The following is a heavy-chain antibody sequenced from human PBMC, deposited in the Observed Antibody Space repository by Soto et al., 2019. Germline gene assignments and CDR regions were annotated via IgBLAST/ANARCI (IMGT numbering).Heavy chain of an antibody. J-gene: IGHJ4*02. V-gene: IGHV3-33*01. Sequence: QVQLVESGGGVVQPGRSLRLSCAASGFTFSSYGMHWVRQAPGKGLEWVAVIWYDGSNKYYADSVKGRFTISRDNSNNTLYLQMNSLRAEDTAVYYCARDMGLLSYYFDYWGQGTLVTVSS. D-gene: IGHD3-3*01. CDR3: ARDMGLLSYYFDY. CDR2: IWYDGSNK. CDR1: GFTFSSYG.